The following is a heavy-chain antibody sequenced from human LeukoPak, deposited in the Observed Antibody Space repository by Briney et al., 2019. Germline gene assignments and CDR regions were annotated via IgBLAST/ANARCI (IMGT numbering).Heavy chain of an antibody. D-gene: IGHD3-10*01. CDR2: INPNSGGT. CDR1: GYTFTGYY. Sequence: ASVKVSCKASGYTFTGYYMHWVRQAPGQGLEWMGWINPNSGGTNYAQKFQGRVTMTRDTSISTAYMELSRLRSDDTAVYYCARVPRITMVRGGSWFDPWGQGTLVTVSS. CDR3: ARVPRITMVRGGSWFDP. J-gene: IGHJ5*02. V-gene: IGHV1-2*02.